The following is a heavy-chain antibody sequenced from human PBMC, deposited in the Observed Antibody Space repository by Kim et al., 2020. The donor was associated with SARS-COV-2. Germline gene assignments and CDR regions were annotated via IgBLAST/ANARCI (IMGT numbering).Heavy chain of an antibody. V-gene: IGHV4-34*01. Sequence: SETLSLTCAVYGGSFSGYYWSWIRQPPGKGLEWIGEINHSGSTNYNPSLKSRVTISVDTSKNQFSLKLSSVTAADTAVYYCARGSKRYFDWLGKRGGYYYGMDVWGQGTTVTVSS. J-gene: IGHJ6*02. CDR2: INHSGST. CDR1: GGSFSGYY. CDR3: ARGSKRYFDWLGKRGGYYYGMDV. D-gene: IGHD3-9*01.